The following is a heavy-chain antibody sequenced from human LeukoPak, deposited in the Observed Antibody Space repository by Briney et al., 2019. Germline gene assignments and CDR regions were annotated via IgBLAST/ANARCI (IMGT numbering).Heavy chain of an antibody. D-gene: IGHD2-21*02. Sequence: GGSLRLSCAASGFTFNSYEMNWVRQAPGKGLEWLSWIGFSDRAVYYADSVKGRFTISGDDAENSLYLQMNSLSVDDTAVYYCARESTSSGGDCSIDYWGQGTLVTVSS. V-gene: IGHV3-48*03. CDR1: GFTFNSYE. CDR3: ARESTSSGGDCSIDY. J-gene: IGHJ4*02. CDR2: IGFSDRAV.